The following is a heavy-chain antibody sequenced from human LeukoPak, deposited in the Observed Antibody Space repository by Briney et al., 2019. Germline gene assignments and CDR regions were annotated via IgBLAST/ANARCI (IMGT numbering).Heavy chain of an antibody. V-gene: IGHV3-53*01. CDR1: GVTVRSNY. Sequence: PGGSLRLSCAASGVTVRSNYMIWVRQAPGKGLEWASVLHSGGKTQYADSVKGRFTISRDNFKNTLDLQMNTLRVGDTAVYYCARIGSRGWNGNDYWFFDLWGRGTLVSVSS. J-gene: IGHJ2*01. CDR2: LHSGGKT. CDR3: ARIGSRGWNGNDYWFFDL. D-gene: IGHD6-19*01.